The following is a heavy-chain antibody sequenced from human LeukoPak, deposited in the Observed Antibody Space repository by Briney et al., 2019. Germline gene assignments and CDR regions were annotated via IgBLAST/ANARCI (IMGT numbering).Heavy chain of an antibody. Sequence: GGSLRLSCTASGFTFSSYAMHWVRQAPGKGLEWVAVISYDGSNKYYADSVKGRFTISRDNSKNTLYLQMNSLRAEDTAVYYCAREQVVVTVGAFDIWGQGTMVTVSS. CDR2: ISYDGSNK. CDR3: AREQVVVTVGAFDI. J-gene: IGHJ3*02. CDR1: GFTFSSYA. V-gene: IGHV3-30-3*01. D-gene: IGHD3-22*01.